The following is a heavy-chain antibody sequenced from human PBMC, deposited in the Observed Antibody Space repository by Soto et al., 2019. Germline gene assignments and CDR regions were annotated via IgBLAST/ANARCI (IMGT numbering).Heavy chain of an antibody. CDR2: IYYSGRT. J-gene: IGHJ4*02. Sequence: SETLSLTCIVSGEPISSSSYYWGWIRQPPGKGFEWIGSIYYSGRTYYNPSFKSRVTISIDTSKNQFSLKLSSVTATDPAVYSCARQRTTVVTQAYFDHWGQGALVTVSS. CDR3: ARQRTTVVTQAYFDH. CDR1: GEPISSSSYY. V-gene: IGHV4-39*01. D-gene: IGHD2-21*02.